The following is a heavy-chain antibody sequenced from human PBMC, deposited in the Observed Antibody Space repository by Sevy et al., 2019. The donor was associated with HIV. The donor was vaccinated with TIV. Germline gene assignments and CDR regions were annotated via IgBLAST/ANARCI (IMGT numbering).Heavy chain of an antibody. J-gene: IGHJ6*02. Sequence: GGSLRLSCVASGLTVGSLSINWVRQAPGKGLEWVSLIYSAGTTFYSASVKGRFTISGDNSNNTLDLQMNILRAEDTAIYYCARIKGASAAYPMDVWGQGTTVTVSS. CDR3: ARIKGASAAYPMDV. CDR1: GLTVGSLS. V-gene: IGHV3-53*01. CDR2: IYSAGTT. D-gene: IGHD1-26*01.